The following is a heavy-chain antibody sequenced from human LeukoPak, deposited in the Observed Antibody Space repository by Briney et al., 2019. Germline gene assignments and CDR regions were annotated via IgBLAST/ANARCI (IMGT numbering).Heavy chain of an antibody. J-gene: IGHJ4*02. CDR2: ISGSGSGGST. D-gene: IGHD5-24*01. CDR1: GGSISSSSYY. V-gene: IGHV3-23*01. Sequence: ETLSLTCTVSGGSISSSSYYWGWIRQPPGKGLEWVSNISGSGSGGSTYYVDSVKGRFTISRDNSKNTLYLQMNSRRAEDTAVYYCAKSGYNRFDYWGQGTLVTVSS. CDR3: AKSGYNRFDY.